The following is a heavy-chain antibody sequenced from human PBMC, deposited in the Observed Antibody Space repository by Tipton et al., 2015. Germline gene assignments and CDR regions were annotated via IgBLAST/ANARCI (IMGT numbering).Heavy chain of an antibody. J-gene: IGHJ3*02. Sequence: SLRLSCAASGFSFNKYWMHWVRQVPGKGLVWVSRVSSDGSVTSYADSVKGRFTISRDNAKNSLYLQMNSLRDEDTAVYYCARESAIRFLEWLPTAFDIWGQGTMVTVSS. V-gene: IGHV3-74*01. CDR2: VSSDGSVT. D-gene: IGHD3-3*01. CDR3: ARESAIRFLEWLPTAFDI. CDR1: GFSFNKYW.